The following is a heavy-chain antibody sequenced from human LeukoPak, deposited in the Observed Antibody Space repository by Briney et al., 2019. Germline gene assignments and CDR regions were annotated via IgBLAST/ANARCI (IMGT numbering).Heavy chain of an antibody. J-gene: IGHJ6*03. CDR2: IYLGDSDT. CDR1: GYSSTSYW. V-gene: IGHV5-51*01. CDR3: ARPRIAAAGNVYYMDV. D-gene: IGHD6-13*01. Sequence: GASLKISCKGSGYSSTSYWIGWVRQMPGKGLGWMGIIYLGDSDTRYSPSFHGQVTISANNSISTAYLQWSSLKASDTAMYYCARPRIAAAGNVYYMDVWGKGTTVIVSS.